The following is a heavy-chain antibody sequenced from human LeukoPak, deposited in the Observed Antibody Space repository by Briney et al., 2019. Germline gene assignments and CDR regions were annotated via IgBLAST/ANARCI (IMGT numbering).Heavy chain of an antibody. CDR3: AKGAIGALGYDY. J-gene: IGHJ4*02. Sequence: GGSLRLSCAASGFTFSSYWMSWVRQAPGKGLEWVSGISGGGVSTYYGDSVRGRFTTSRDNSKNTLYLQMNYLRDDDTAVYFCAKGAIGALGYDYWGQGTLVTVSS. CDR1: GFTFSSYW. CDR2: ISGGGVST. V-gene: IGHV3-23*01. D-gene: IGHD2-8*01.